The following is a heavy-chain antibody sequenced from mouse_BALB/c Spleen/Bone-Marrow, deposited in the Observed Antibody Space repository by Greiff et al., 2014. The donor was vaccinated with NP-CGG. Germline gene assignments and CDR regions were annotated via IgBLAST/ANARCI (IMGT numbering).Heavy chain of an antibody. D-gene: IGHD1-1*01. CDR2: IWGGGNT. V-gene: IGHV2-6-4*01. J-gene: IGHJ4*01. CDR1: GFSLSRYN. Sequence: VQVVESGPGQVAPSQSLSITCTVSGFSLSRYNVHWVRQPPGKGLEWLGVIWGGGNTDYNSGLKSRLNISKDNSKSQVFLKLKSYQTDDTAMYFGTRFITTGTMDYWRQGNAATASP. CDR3: TRFITTGTMDY.